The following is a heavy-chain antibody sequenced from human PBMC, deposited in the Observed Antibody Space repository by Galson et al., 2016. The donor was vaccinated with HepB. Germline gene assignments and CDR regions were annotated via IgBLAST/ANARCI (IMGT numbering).Heavy chain of an antibody. V-gene: IGHV3-30-3*02. D-gene: IGHD3/OR15-3a*01. CDR2: ISSDGSNQ. CDR1: GFTFSTSA. Sequence: LRLSCAASGFTFSTSAVHWVRQAPGQGLEWVAVISSDGSNQFYADSVTGRFTISRDNSKNTLYLQLDDLRGEDTAVYYCVKYVGLDGFDYWGQGTLVIVSS. J-gene: IGHJ4*02. CDR3: VKYVGLDGFDY.